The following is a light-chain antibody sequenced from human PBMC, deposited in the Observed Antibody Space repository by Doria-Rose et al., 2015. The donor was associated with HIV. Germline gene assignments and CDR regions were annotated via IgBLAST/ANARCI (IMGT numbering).Light chain of an antibody. CDR1: SSVVGGYNY. Sequence: QSVLTQPASVSGSPGQSITISCTGTSSVVGGYNYVSGYQQHPGKAPKLMIYDVAKRPSGVSNRFSGSKSGNTAPLTISGLQAEDGADYYCCSYAGSSTPWVFGGGTKLTVL. CDR3: CSYAGSSTPWV. J-gene: IGLJ3*02. CDR2: DVA. V-gene: IGLV2-23*02.